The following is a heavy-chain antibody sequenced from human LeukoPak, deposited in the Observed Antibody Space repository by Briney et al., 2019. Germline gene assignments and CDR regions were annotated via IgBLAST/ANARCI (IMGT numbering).Heavy chain of an antibody. D-gene: IGHD3-22*01. J-gene: IGHJ4*02. CDR1: GYTFTGYY. V-gene: IGHV1-2*02. CDR3: ARTGRYYDSSGYYYSY. CDR2: INPNSGGT. Sequence: ASVKVSCKASGYTFTGYYMHWVRQAPGQGLEWMGWINPNSGGTNYAQKFQGRVTMTRDTSISTAYMELSRLRSDDTAVYYCARTGRYYDSSGYYYSYWGQGTLVTVSS.